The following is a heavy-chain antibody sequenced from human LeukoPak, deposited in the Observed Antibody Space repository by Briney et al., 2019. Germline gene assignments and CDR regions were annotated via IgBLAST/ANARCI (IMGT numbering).Heavy chain of an antibody. CDR3: ARTVVEVRAASDVFDI. D-gene: IGHD2-2*01. V-gene: IGHV3-7*01. CDR2: IYVDGIEK. CDR1: GFTFGTSW. J-gene: IGHJ3*02. Sequence: PGGSLRLSCAASGFTFGTSWMSWVRQAPGKGLEWLANIYVDGIEKYYVDPVKGRFTISRDNAKNSLYLQMDSLRVEDTAVYYCARTVVEVRAASDVFDIWGQGTMVTASS.